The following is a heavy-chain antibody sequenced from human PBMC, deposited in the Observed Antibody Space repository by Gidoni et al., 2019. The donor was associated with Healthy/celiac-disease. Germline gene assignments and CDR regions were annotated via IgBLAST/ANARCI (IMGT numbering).Heavy chain of an antibody. V-gene: IGHV3-33*01. J-gene: IGHJ4*02. CDR1: GFPFIRYC. D-gene: IGHD1-26*01. CDR2: IWYDGSNK. CDR3: ARGRNRWELLGAEPLGY. Sequence: QVQLVESGGGVVQPGRSLRLSCAASGFPFIRYCMHWVRQAPGKGLEWVAVIWYDGSNKYYADSVKGRFTISRDNSKNTLYLQMNSLRAEDTAVDYCARGRNRWELLGAEPLGYWGQGTLVTVSS.